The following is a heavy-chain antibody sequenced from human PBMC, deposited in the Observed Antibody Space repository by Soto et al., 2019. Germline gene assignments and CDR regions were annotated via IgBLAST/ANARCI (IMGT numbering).Heavy chain of an antibody. D-gene: IGHD6-6*01. J-gene: IGHJ4*01. Sequence: GGSLRLSCAASGLTFSSYWMTVVRQAPGKGLEWVANIKQDGSEQYYVDSVEGRFTISRDNAKNSLFLQMNSLRVEDTAVYYCVRDDIRQGLAYWGLGTLDIVSA. V-gene: IGHV3-7*01. CDR2: IKQDGSEQ. CDR3: VRDDIRQGLAY. CDR1: GLTFSSYW.